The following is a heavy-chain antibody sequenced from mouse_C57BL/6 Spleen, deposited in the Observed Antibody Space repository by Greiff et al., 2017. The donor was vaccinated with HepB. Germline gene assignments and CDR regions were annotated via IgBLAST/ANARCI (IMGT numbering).Heavy chain of an antibody. CDR1: GYTFTSYW. V-gene: IGHV1-72*01. CDR2: IDPKSGGT. CDR3: AREFYYDSRYFDY. Sequence: QVQLQQPGAELVKPGASVKLSCKASGYTFTSYWMHWVKQRPGRGLEWIGRIDPKSGGTKYNEKFKSTATLTADKPSSTAYMQLSSLTSEDSAVYYCAREFYYDSRYFDYWGQGTTLTVSS. J-gene: IGHJ2*01. D-gene: IGHD1-1*01.